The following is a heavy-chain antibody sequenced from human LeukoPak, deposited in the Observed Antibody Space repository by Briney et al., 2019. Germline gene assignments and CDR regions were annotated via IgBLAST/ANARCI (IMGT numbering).Heavy chain of an antibody. CDR3: ARQGSAYYFDY. Sequence: SEALSLTCSVSGASISSTSYYWGWIRQSPGKGLEWIGSVYFSGRTNDNPSLKSRVTMSVDTSENHFSLRLSSVTAADTAVYYCARQGSAYYFDYWAREPWSPSPQ. V-gene: IGHV4-39*01. CDR2: VYFSGRT. J-gene: IGHJ4*02. CDR1: GASISSTSYY.